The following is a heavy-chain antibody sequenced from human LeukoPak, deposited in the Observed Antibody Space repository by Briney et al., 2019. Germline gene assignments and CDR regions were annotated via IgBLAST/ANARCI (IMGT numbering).Heavy chain of an antibody. V-gene: IGHV3-23*01. Sequence: GGSLRLSCAASGFTFSSYAMSWVRQAPGKGLEWVSAISGSGGSTYYADSVKGRFTISRDNSKNTLYLQMNSLRAEDTAVYYCANNQLLAGSFDYWGQGTLVTVSS. CDR1: GFTFSSYA. D-gene: IGHD6-19*01. CDR3: ANNQLLAGSFDY. CDR2: ISGSGGST. J-gene: IGHJ4*02.